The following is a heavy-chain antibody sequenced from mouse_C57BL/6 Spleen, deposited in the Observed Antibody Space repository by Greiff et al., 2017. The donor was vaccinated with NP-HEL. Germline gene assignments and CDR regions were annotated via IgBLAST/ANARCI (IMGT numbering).Heavy chain of an antibody. V-gene: IGHV5-4*01. D-gene: IGHD2-4*01. CDR1: GFTFSSYA. J-gene: IGHJ4*01. CDR2: ISDGGSYT. Sequence: EVKLVESGGGLVKPGGSLKLSCAASGFTFSSYAMSWVRQTPEKRLEWVATISDGGSYTYYPDNVKGRFTISRDNAKNNLYLQMSHLKSEDTAMYYCARDRGLYDYDERTDAMDYWGQGTSVTVSS. CDR3: ARDRGLYDYDERTDAMDY.